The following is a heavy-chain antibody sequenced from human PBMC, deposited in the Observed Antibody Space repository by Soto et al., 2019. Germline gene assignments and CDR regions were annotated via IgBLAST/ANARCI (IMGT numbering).Heavy chain of an antibody. CDR3: ARDSEGGKTLWGDYYYGMDV. V-gene: IGHV1-2*02. CDR1: GYTFTGDY. J-gene: IGHJ6*02. D-gene: IGHD2-21*01. CDR2: INPNSGGT. Sequence: ASVKGSCKAAGYTFTGDYMHWVRQAPGQGLEWMGWINPNSGGTNYAQKFQGRVTMTRDTSISTAYMELSRLRSDDTAVYYCARDSEGGKTLWGDYYYGMDVWGQGTTVTVSS.